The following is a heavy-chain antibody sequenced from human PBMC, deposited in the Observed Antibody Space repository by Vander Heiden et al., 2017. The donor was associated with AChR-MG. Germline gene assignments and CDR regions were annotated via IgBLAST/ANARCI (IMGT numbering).Heavy chain of an antibody. V-gene: IGHV4-39*01. D-gene: IGHD3-10*01. CDR2: IYYSGST. CDR3: ARLWFGELLAPDY. CDR1: GGSISSSSYY. J-gene: IGHJ4*02. Sequence: QLQLQESGPGLVKPSETLSLTCTVSGGSISSSSYYWGWIRQPPGKGLEWIGSIYYSGSTYYNPSLKSRVTISVDTSKNQFSLKLSSVTAADTAVYYCARLWFGELLAPDYWGQGTLVTVSS.